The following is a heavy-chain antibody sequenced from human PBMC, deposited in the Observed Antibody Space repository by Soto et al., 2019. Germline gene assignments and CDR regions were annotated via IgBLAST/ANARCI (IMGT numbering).Heavy chain of an antibody. V-gene: IGHV1-8*01. CDR1: GYTFTDYD. J-gene: IGHJ4*02. CDR2: MNPNTGNT. CDR3: ARGMLATMTDF. Sequence: QVQLVQSGAEVKKPGAPVKVSCKASGYTFTDYDINWLRQATGQGLEWMGWMNPNTGNTRYAQKFQGRLIMTRDTSISTAYMELSSLTSDDTAVYYCARGMLATMTDFWGQGTLVTVSS. D-gene: IGHD5-12*01.